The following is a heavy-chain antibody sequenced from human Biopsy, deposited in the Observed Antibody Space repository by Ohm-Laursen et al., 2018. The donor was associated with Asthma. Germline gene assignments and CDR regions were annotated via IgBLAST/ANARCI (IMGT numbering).Heavy chain of an antibody. V-gene: IGHV3-30-3*01. J-gene: IGHJ3*02. CDR2: ISYDGSSI. Sequence: SLRLSCTASRFTYEMHWVRQAPGKGLEWVAVISYDGSSIYYADSVKGRFTISRDNSKNTLDLQMNSLKEEDTAVYYCVRDGTDDAFDIWGQGTVVSVSS. D-gene: IGHD1-1*01. CDR3: VRDGTDDAFDI. CDR1: RFTYE.